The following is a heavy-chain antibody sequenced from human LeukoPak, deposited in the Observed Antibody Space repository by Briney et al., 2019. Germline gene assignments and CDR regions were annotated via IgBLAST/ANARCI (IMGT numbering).Heavy chain of an antibody. CDR3: ARVTDPYYYYGMDV. V-gene: IGHV3-11*01. CDR1: GFTLSDYY. CDR2: ISSSGSTI. J-gene: IGHJ6*02. Sequence: KPGGSLRLSCAASGFTLSDYYMSWIRQAPGKGLEWVSYISSSGSTIYYADSVKGRFTISRDNAKNSLYLQMNSLRAEDTAVYYCARVTDPYYYYGMDVWGQGTTVTVSS. D-gene: IGHD2-21*02.